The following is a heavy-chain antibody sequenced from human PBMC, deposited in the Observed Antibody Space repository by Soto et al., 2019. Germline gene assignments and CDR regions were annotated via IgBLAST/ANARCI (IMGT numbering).Heavy chain of an antibody. CDR2: IYYSGST. D-gene: IGHD2-15*01. V-gene: IGHV4-30-4*01. Sequence: SETLSLTCTVSGGSISSGDYYWSWIRQPPGKGLEWIGYIYYSGSTYYNPSLKSRVTISVDTSKNQFSLKLSSVTAADTAVYYCARVGQGHIVSLGWFDPWGQGTLVTVSS. CDR3: ARVGQGHIVSLGWFDP. J-gene: IGHJ5*02. CDR1: GGSISSGDYY.